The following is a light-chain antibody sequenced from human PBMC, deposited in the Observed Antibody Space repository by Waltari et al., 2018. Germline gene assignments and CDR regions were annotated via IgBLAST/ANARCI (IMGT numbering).Light chain of an antibody. J-gene: IGKJ2*03. V-gene: IGKV1-39*01. CDR2: AAS. CDR3: QASYTTPYS. CDR1: KNIRSY. Sequence: DLQMTQSPSPLSASVGDRVTISCRASKNIRSYLSWYQQKPGIAPKLVIYAASTLQSGVSSRFSGSGSGTNFTLTITSLQAEDFATYFCQASYTTPYSFGQGTKVEIK.